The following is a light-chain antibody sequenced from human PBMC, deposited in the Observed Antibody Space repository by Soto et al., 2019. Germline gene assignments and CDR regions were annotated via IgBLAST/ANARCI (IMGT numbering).Light chain of an antibody. CDR3: SSYTSSGALV. CDR1: SSDVGGYNY. Sequence: QSVLTQPASVSGSPGQSITISCTGTSSDVGGYNYVSWYQQHPDKAPKLMIYEVSNRPSGVSNRFSGSKSGNTASLTSSGLQSEDEADYYCSSYTSSGALVFGTGTKLTVL. J-gene: IGLJ1*01. V-gene: IGLV2-14*01. CDR2: EVS.